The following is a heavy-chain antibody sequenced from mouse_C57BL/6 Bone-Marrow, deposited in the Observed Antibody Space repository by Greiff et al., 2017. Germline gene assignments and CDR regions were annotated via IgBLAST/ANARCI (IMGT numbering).Heavy chain of an antibody. V-gene: IGHV1-26*01. J-gene: IGHJ2*01. Sequence: VQLQQSGPELVKPGASVKISCKASGYTFTDYYMNWVKQSHGKSLEWIGDINPYNGGTSYNQKFKGKATLTVAKSSSTAYMELRSLTSEDSAVYYWARTYDYAAYYAYWGQGTTRTVSA. CDR2: INPYNGGT. CDR3: ARTYDYAAYYAY. CDR1: GYTFTDYY. D-gene: IGHD2-4*01.